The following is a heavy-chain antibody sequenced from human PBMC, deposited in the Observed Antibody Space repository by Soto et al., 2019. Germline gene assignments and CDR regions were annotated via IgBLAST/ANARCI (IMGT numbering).Heavy chain of an antibody. J-gene: IGHJ5*02. V-gene: IGHV1-69*13. CDR3: ATVPVEYYYGSGSYDWFDP. CDR1: GGTFSSYA. CDR2: IIPIFGTA. D-gene: IGHD3-10*01. Sequence: SVKVSCKASGGTFSSYAISWVRQAPGQGLEWMGGIIPIFGTANYAQKFRGRVTITADESTGTAYMELSSLRSEDTAVYYCATVPVEYYYGSGSYDWFDPWGQGTLVTVSS.